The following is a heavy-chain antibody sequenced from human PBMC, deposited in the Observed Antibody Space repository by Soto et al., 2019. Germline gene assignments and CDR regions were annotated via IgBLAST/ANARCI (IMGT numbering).Heavy chain of an antibody. CDR2: IYYSGST. CDR1: GCAISSYY. J-gene: IGHJ3*02. CDR3: ASNHTAYEAFDI. D-gene: IGHD2-2*02. V-gene: IGHV4-59*01. Sequence: SETLSLTCTVSGCAISSYYWSWIRQPPGKGLERIGYIYYSGSTNYNPSLKSRVTISVDTSKNQFSLKLSSVTAADTFWYYCASNHTAYEAFDISGQGTMLT.